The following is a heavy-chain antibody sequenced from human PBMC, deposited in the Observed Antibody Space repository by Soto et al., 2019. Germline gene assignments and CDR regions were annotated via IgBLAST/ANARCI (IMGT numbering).Heavy chain of an antibody. CDR1: GGTFSSYA. D-gene: IGHD4-4*01. Sequence: SVKVSCKAPGGTFSSYAISWVRQAPGQGLEWMGGIIPIFGTANYAQKFQGRVTITADESTSTAYMGLSSLRSEDTAVYYCARGRPYRYGMDVWGQGTTVTVSS. V-gene: IGHV1-69*13. J-gene: IGHJ6*02. CDR3: ARGRPYRYGMDV. CDR2: IIPIFGTA.